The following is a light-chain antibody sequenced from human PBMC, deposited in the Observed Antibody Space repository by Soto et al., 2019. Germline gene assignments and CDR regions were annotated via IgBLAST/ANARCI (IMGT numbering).Light chain of an antibody. CDR2: RNN. CDR3: AAWDDSLKV. J-gene: IGLJ1*01. V-gene: IGLV1-47*01. CDR1: SSNIGSNY. Sequence: QSVLTQPPSASGTHGQRVTISCSGSSSNIGSNYVYWYQQLPGTAPKLLIYRNNQRPSGVPDRFSGSKSGTSASLAISGLRSEDEADYYCAAWDDSLKVFGTGTKLTVL.